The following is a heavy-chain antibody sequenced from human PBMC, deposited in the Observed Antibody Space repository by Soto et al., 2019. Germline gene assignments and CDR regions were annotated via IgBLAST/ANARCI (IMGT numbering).Heavy chain of an antibody. V-gene: IGHV3-33*01. J-gene: IGHJ3*02. CDR2: IWYDGSNK. CDR3: ARDIYYDDAFDI. D-gene: IGHD3-22*01. Sequence: QVQLVESGGGVVQPGRSLRLSCAASGFTFSSYGMHWLRQAPGQGLEWVAVIWYDGSNKDYADSVKGRFTISRDNSKNTLYLQMKSLRAEDTAVYYCARDIYYDDAFDIWGQGTMVTVSS. CDR1: GFTFSSYG.